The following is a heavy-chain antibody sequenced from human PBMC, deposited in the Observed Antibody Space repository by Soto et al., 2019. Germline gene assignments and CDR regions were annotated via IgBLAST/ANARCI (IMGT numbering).Heavy chain of an antibody. Sequence: GASLKISCKGSGYSFTRYWIGSVRQMPGKKLQRMGTIYPGESDTRYSPTFQGQVTISADKSISTAYLQWCSLKASDTAMYYCAVGGVWGVITRTRDYYGMDVWGQGTTVTVSS. CDR1: GYSFTRYW. CDR3: AVGGVWGVITRTRDYYGMDV. V-gene: IGHV5-51*01. CDR2: IYPGESDT. J-gene: IGHJ6*02. D-gene: IGHD3-10*01.